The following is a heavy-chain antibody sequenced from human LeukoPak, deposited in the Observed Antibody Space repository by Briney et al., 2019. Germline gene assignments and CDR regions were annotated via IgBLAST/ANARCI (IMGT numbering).Heavy chain of an antibody. D-gene: IGHD3-3*01. V-gene: IGHV1-2*02. Sequence: ASVKVSCKASGYTFTGYYMHWVRQAPGQGLEWMGWINPNSGGANYAQKFQGRVTMTRDTSISTAYMELSRLRSDDTAVYYCARMAGYDFWSGYKNWFDPWGQGTLVTVSS. J-gene: IGHJ5*02. CDR3: ARMAGYDFWSGYKNWFDP. CDR2: INPNSGGA. CDR1: GYTFTGYY.